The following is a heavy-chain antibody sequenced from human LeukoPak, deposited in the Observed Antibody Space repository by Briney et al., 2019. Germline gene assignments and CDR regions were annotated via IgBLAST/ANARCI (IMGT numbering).Heavy chain of an antibody. CDR2: IFTSGSS. CDR1: GGSITSDY. D-gene: IGHD4/OR15-4a*01. CDR3: SRGGANDL. Sequence: SETLSLTCTVSGGSITSDYWRCIRQPAGKGLEWIGRIFTSGSSTYNPSLKSRVTMSLDTSKNEFYLELSSVTAADTAIYFCSRGGANDLWGQGTLVTVSS. V-gene: IGHV4-4*07. J-gene: IGHJ5*02.